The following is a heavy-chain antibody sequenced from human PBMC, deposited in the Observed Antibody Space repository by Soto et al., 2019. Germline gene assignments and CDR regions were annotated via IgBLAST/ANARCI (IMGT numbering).Heavy chain of an antibody. D-gene: IGHD2-15*01. V-gene: IGHV1-46*01. Sequence: ASVKVSCKASGYLFTAYSMHWVRLAPGQGLEWMGVVNPSGGSTKYAQNFQGRVTMTRDTSTTTIYMELSSLRSDDTAIYYCAREENCSDGICYSEYFQRWGQGTLVTVSS. J-gene: IGHJ1*01. CDR2: VNPSGGST. CDR1: GYLFTAYS. CDR3: AREENCSDGICYSEYFQR.